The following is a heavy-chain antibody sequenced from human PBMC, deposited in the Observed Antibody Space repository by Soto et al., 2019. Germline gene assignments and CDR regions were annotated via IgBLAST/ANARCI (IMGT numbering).Heavy chain of an antibody. D-gene: IGHD3-9*01. CDR3: ARVITMFFGGFDP. Sequence: SETLSLTCTVSAGSISSGDYYWSWMRQPPGKGLEWIRYIYYSGSTYYNPSLKSRVTISVDTTNNQFSLKLSSVTAADTAVYFCARVITMFFGGFDPWGQGTLVTGSS. J-gene: IGHJ5*02. CDR1: AGSISSGDYY. CDR2: IYYSGST. V-gene: IGHV4-30-4*08.